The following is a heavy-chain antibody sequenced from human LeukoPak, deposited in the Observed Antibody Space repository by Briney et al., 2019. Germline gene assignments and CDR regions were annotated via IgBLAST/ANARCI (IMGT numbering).Heavy chain of an antibody. CDR2: INGDGTSI. Sequence: GGSLRLSCEASNFTFSDYPMNWVRQAPGRGLEWVSYINGDGTSIYYADSVKGRFTISRDNAKNSLYLQMNSLRAEDTAVYYCAAKPNSGGLRFFDWLPHFDYWGQGTLVTVSS. V-gene: IGHV3-11*01. J-gene: IGHJ4*02. CDR1: NFTFSDYP. CDR3: AAKPNSGGLRFFDWLPHFDY. D-gene: IGHD3-9*01.